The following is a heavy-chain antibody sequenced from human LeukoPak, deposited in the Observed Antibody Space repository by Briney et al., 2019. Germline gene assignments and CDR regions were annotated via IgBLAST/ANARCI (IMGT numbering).Heavy chain of an antibody. Sequence: PGRSLRLSCAASGFTFDDYAMHWVRQAPGKDLEGVSGISWNSGSIGYADSVKGRFTISRDNAKNSLYLQMNSLRAEDTALYYCAKDRYYYDSSGCDYWGQGTLVTVST. CDR1: GFTFDDYA. D-gene: IGHD3-22*01. V-gene: IGHV3-9*01. J-gene: IGHJ4*02. CDR3: AKDRYYYDSSGCDY. CDR2: ISWNSGSI.